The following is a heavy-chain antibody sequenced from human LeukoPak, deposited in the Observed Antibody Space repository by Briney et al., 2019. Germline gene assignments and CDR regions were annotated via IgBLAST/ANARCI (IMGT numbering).Heavy chain of an antibody. V-gene: IGHV1-2*02. D-gene: IGHD3-22*01. CDR3: AREGYYYDSSGFGSDAGCFDY. CDR2: INPNSGGT. CDR1: GYTFTSYG. J-gene: IGHJ4*02. Sequence: ASVKLSCKASGYTFTSYGISWVRQAPGQGLEWMGWINPNSGGTNYAQKFQGRVTMTRDTSISTAYMELSRLRSDDTAVYYCAREGYYYDSSGFGSDAGCFDYWGQGTLVTVSS.